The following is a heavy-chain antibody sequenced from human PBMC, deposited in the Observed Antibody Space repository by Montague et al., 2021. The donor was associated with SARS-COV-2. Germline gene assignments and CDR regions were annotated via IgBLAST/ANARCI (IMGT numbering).Heavy chain of an antibody. V-gene: IGHV6-1*01. Sequence: CAISGDSVSSNSATWNWVRQSPSRGLEWLGRTYYRSKWYNDYAVXXRCRVTINPDTSKNQFSLRLNSVTPEDTAIYYCTSGREGNYNVMDVWGQGTTVTVSS. CDR3: TSGREGNYNVMDV. CDR1: GDSVSSNSAT. CDR2: TYYRSKWYN. D-gene: IGHD1-1*01. J-gene: IGHJ6*02.